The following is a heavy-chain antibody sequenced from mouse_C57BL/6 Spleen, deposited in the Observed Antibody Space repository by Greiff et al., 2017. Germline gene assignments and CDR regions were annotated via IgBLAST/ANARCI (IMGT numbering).Heavy chain of an antibody. Sequence: VQLQQSGAELVRPGASVKLSCTASGFNIKDDYMHWVKQRPEQGLEWIGWIDPENGDTEYASKFQGKATITADTSSNTAYLQLSSLTSEDTAVYYCTTGGAAVYYFDYWGQGTTLTVSS. CDR2: IDPENGDT. CDR1: GFNIKDDY. CDR3: TTGGAAVYYFDY. J-gene: IGHJ2*01. V-gene: IGHV14-4*01.